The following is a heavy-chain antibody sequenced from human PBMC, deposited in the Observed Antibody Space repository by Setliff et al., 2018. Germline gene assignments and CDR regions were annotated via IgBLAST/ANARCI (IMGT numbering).Heavy chain of an antibody. CDR1: GFTFTIYG. J-gene: IGHJ3*02. CDR3: LRVCAYSNSPYYAFDI. Sequence: ASVKVSCKASGFTFTIYGVNWVRQAPGQGLEWMGRISAFNGYTQYSQKFKGRITVTTDTCTSTAYMELGSLISDDTAVYYCLRVCAYSNSPYYAFDIWGQGTTVTVSS. CDR2: ISAFNGYT. D-gene: IGHD6-6*01. V-gene: IGHV1-18*01.